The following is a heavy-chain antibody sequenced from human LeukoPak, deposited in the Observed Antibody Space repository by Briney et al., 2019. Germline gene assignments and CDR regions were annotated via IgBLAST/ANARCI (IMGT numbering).Heavy chain of an antibody. D-gene: IGHD6-19*01. Sequence: GGSLRLSCAASGFTFSSYAMSWVRQAPGKGLEWVAAIGGGGDSTYYADSMKGRFTISRDNSKNTLYLQMNSLRAEDTAVYYCARDSSGFPDYFDYWGQGTLVTVSS. CDR1: GFTFSSYA. CDR2: IGGGGDST. CDR3: ARDSSGFPDYFDY. V-gene: IGHV3-23*01. J-gene: IGHJ4*02.